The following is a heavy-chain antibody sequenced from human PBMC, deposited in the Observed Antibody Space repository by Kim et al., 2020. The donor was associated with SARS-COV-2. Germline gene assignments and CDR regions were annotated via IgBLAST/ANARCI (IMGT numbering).Heavy chain of an antibody. V-gene: IGHV4-31*03. D-gene: IGHD4-17*01. Sequence: SETLSLTCTVSGGSISSGGYYWSWIRQHPGKGLEWIGYIYYSGSTYYNPSLKSRVTISVDTSKNQFSLKLSSVTAADTAVYYCARVKVDGDHSGYFDYWGQGTLVTVSS. CDR2: IYYSGST. CDR1: GGSISSGGYY. J-gene: IGHJ4*02. CDR3: ARVKVDGDHSGYFDY.